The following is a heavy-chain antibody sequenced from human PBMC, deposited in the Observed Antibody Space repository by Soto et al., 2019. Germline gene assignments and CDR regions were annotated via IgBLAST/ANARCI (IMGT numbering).Heavy chain of an antibody. CDR2: ISAYNGNT. D-gene: IGHD6-19*01. J-gene: IGHJ5*02. Sequence: QVQLVQSGAEVKKPGASVKVSCKASGYTFTSYGISWVRQAPGQGLEWMGWISAYNGNTNYAQKLQGRVTMTTDTSTSTAYRELRSLRSDDTAVYYCAREEGQWLVYNWFDPWGQGTLVTVSS. CDR1: GYTFTSYG. CDR3: AREEGQWLVYNWFDP. V-gene: IGHV1-18*01.